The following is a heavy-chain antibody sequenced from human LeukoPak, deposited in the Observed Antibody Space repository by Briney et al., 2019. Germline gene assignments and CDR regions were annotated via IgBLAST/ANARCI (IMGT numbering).Heavy chain of an antibody. J-gene: IGHJ6*02. CDR1: GGSISSYY. Sequence: PSETLSLTCTVSGGSISSYYWSWIRQHPGKGLEWIGYIYYSGSTYYNPSLKSRVTISVDTSKNQFSLKLSSVTAADTAVYYCARDYGSDCGMDVWGQGTTVTVSS. D-gene: IGHD3-10*01. V-gene: IGHV4-59*06. CDR2: IYYSGST. CDR3: ARDYGSDCGMDV.